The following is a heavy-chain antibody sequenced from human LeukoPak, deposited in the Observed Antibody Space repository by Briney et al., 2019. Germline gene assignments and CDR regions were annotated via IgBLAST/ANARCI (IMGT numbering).Heavy chain of an antibody. CDR1: GFTFSSYG. V-gene: IGHV3-30*18. CDR2: MSYDGGNK. Sequence: GGSLRLSCAASGFTFSSYGMHWVRQAPGKGLEWVAVMSYDGGNKYYADSVKGRFTISRDNSKNTLYLQMNSLRAEDTAVYYCAKEGVYFDWSYFDYWGQGTLVTVSS. CDR3: AKEGVYFDWSYFDY. D-gene: IGHD3-9*01. J-gene: IGHJ4*02.